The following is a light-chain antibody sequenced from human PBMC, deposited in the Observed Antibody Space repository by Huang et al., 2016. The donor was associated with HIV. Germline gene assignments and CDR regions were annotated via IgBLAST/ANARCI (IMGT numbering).Light chain of an antibody. CDR2: DAS. CDR1: QSVSSY. J-gene: IGKJ1*01. Sequence: EIVLTKSPATLSLCPGERATLSCRASQSVSSYLAGYQQKPGQAPRLLIYDASNRATGIPARFSASGSGTDFTLTISSLEPEDFAVYYCQQRSNWPWTFGQGTKVEIK. CDR3: QQRSNWPWT. V-gene: IGKV3-11*01.